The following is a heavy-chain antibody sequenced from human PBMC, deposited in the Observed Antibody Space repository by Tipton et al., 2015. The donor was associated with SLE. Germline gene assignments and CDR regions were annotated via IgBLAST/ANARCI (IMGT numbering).Heavy chain of an antibody. J-gene: IGHJ6*02. CDR3: ARPAATYYDWVDV. CDR1: GYNFTDYY. CDR2: INPKSDDT. V-gene: IGHV1-2*02. Sequence: QLVQSGAEVKKPGASVKVSCKTSGYNFTDYYLHWGRQAPGQGLEWMGWINPKSDDTNSAQKFQGRVTMTRETSTSTAYMQRSSLKASDTAIYSVARPAATYYDWVDVWGQGATVTVSS. D-gene: IGHD3-3*01.